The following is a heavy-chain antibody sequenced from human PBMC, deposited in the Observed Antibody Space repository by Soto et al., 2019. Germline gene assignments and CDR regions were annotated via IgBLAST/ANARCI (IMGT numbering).Heavy chain of an antibody. CDR3: ARCRSRSSRYYGMDV. J-gene: IGHJ6*02. D-gene: IGHD6-6*01. CDR2: IIPIFGTA. Sequence: SVKVSCKASGGTFSSYAISWVRQAPGQGLEWMGGIIPIFGTANYAQKFQGRVTITADKSTSTAYMELSSLRSEDTAVYYCARCRSRSSRYYGMDVWGQGTTVTVSS. V-gene: IGHV1-69*06. CDR1: GGTFSSYA.